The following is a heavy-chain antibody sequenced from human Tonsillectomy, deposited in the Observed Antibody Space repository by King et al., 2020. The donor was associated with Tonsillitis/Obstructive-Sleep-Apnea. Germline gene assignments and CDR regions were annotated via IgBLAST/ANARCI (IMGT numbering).Heavy chain of an antibody. Sequence: TLKESGPTLVQPTQTLTLTCTFSGFSLTTGGVGVGWIRQPPGRALEWLALIYCDDDKQYSPSLKSRVTITKDTSKNQVVLTMTNVDPVETATYYCAHRQGYCTGGNCPRWFDPWGQGTLVTVSS. V-gene: IGHV2-5*02. CDR3: AHRQGYCTGGNCPRWFDP. CDR1: GFSLTTGGVG. J-gene: IGHJ5*02. CDR2: IYCDDDK. D-gene: IGHD2-8*02.